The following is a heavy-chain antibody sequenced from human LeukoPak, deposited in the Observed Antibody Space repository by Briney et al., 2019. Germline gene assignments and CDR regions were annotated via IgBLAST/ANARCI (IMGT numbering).Heavy chain of an antibody. CDR2: INPNSGGT. CDR1: GYTFTGYY. Sequence: GASVKVSCKASGYTFTGYYMHWVRQAPGQGLEWMGWINPNSGGTNYAQKFQGRVTMTRDTSISTAYMELSRLRSDDTAVYYCASGCQYDFCDKPNSGYMDVWGKGTTVTVSS. V-gene: IGHV1-2*02. J-gene: IGHJ6*03. D-gene: IGHD3-3*01. CDR3: ASGCQYDFCDKPNSGYMDV.